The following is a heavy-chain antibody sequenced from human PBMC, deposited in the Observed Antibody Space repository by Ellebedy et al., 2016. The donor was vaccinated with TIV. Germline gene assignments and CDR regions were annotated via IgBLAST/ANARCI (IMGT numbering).Heavy chain of an antibody. V-gene: IGHV3-53*01. CDR1: GFTVSSNY. D-gene: IGHD1-7*01. J-gene: IGHJ3*02. CDR2: IYSGGST. CDR3: ARVLRELSDAFDI. Sequence: GESLKISXAASGFTVSSNYMSWVRQAPGKGLEWVSVIYSGGSTYYADSVKGRFTISRDNSKNTLYLQMNSLRAEDTAVYYCARVLRELSDAFDIWGQGTTVTVSS.